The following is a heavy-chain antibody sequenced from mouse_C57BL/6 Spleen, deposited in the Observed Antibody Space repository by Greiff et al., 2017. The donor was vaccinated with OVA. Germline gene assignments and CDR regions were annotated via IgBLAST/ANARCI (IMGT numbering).Heavy chain of an antibody. Sequence: QVQLQQPGAELVKPGASVKLSCKASGYTFTSYWMQWVKQRPGQGLEWIGEIDPSDSYTNYNQKFKGKATLTVDTSSSTAYMRLSSLTSEDSAVYYCARRDYDYFDYWGQGTTLTVSS. CDR3: ARRDYDYFDY. D-gene: IGHD2-4*01. CDR2: IDPSDSYT. V-gene: IGHV1-50*01. CDR1: GYTFTSYW. J-gene: IGHJ2*01.